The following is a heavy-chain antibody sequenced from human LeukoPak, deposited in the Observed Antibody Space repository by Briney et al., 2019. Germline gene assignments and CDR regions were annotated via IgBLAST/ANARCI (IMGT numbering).Heavy chain of an antibody. CDR3: AKQGFGC. CDR2: ISGSGGST. J-gene: IGHJ4*02. V-gene: IGHV3-23*01. Sequence: GGSLRLSCAASGFTFNNYAMSWVRQAPGKGLEWVSGISGSGGSTYYADSVKGRFTISRDNSKNTMYLQMNSLSAEDTAVYYCAKQGFGCWGQGTLVTVSS. CDR1: GFTFNNYA.